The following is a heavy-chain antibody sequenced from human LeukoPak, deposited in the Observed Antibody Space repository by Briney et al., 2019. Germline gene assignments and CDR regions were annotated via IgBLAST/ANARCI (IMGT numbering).Heavy chain of an antibody. CDR1: GFSFTSHW. Sequence: GESLKISCKGSGFSFTSHWVGWVRQMPGKGLEWMGIIYPHDSDTRYSPSFQGQVTVSADKSISSAFLQWGSLKASDSAMYYCVRGAGTTVDYWGQGTLVTVSS. J-gene: IGHJ4*02. CDR3: VRGAGTTVDY. D-gene: IGHD1-7*01. CDR2: IYPHDSDT. V-gene: IGHV5-51*01.